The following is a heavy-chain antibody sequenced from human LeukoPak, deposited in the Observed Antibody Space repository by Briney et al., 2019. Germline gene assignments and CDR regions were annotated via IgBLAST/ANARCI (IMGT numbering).Heavy chain of an antibody. J-gene: IGHJ6*03. CDR3: ARLRGYSYGYHYYYYMDV. CDR2: ISRSGSPI. Sequence: GGSLRLSCATSGFSFSDHYMDWVRQAPGKGLEWVSYISRSGSPIYYADSVKGRFTISRDNAKNSLYLQMNSLRAEDTAVYFCARLRGYSYGYHYYYYMDVWGKGTTVTISS. V-gene: IGHV3-11*04. D-gene: IGHD5-18*01. CDR1: GFSFSDHY.